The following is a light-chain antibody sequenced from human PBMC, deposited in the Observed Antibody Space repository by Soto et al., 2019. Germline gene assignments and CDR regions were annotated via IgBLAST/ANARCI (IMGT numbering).Light chain of an antibody. J-gene: IGKJ3*01. CDR1: QIISSY. CDR2: AAS. V-gene: IGKV1-39*01. Sequence: DLQMTQSPSSLSASVGDRVTITCRASQIISSYLNWYQQKPGKAPKLLIYAASSLQSGVPSRFSGSGSGTDFTLTISSLQPEDFATYFCQQSYSSPFTFGPGTKVDIK. CDR3: QQSYSSPFT.